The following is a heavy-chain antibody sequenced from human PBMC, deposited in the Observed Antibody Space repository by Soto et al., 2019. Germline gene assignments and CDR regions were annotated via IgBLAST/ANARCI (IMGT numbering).Heavy chain of an antibody. J-gene: IGHJ6*03. V-gene: IGHV3-33*01. CDR1: GFTFSSYG. D-gene: IGHD3-10*01. Sequence: GGFLRLSCAASGFTFSSYGMHWVRQAPGKGLEWVAIIWSDESNKYYADSVKGRFTISRDISKNTLYLQMNSLRSEDTAMYYCARESLPFFYYMDVWGRGTTVTVSS. CDR3: ARESLPFFYYMDV. CDR2: IWSDESNK.